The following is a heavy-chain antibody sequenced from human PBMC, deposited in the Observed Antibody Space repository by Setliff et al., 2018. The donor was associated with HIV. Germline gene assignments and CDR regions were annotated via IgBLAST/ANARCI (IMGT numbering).Heavy chain of an antibody. Sequence: ASVKVSCKASGGTFSSYTISWVRQAPGQGLEWMGRITPILGIANYAQKFQGRVTITADKSTSTAYMELSSLRSEDTAVYYCARDSPNYYDSSGSWGQGTLVTVSS. D-gene: IGHD3-22*01. CDR2: ITPILGIA. V-gene: IGHV1-69*04. J-gene: IGHJ5*02. CDR1: GGTFSSYT. CDR3: ARDSPNYYDSSGS.